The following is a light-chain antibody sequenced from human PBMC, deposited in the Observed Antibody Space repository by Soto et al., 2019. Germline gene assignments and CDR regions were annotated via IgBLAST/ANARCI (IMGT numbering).Light chain of an antibody. V-gene: IGLV4-69*01. J-gene: IGLJ3*02. CDR1: SGHSSYG. CDR3: QTWVTGIRV. CDR2: LNSDGSH. Sequence: QSVLTQSPSASASLGASVKLTCTLSSGHSSYGIAWHQQQPEKGPRYLMKLNSDGSHSKGDGIPDRFSGSSSGAERYLTISSLQSEDEADYYCQTWVTGIRVFGGGTKLTVL.